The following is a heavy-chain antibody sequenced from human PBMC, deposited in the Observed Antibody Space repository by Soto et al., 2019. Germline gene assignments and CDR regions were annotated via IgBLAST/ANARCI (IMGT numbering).Heavy chain of an antibody. D-gene: IGHD3-3*01. CDR2: IYYSGST. J-gene: IGHJ6*02. CDR1: GGSISSSSYY. Sequence: QLQLQESGPGLVKPSETLSLPRTVSGGSISSSSYYWGWIRQPPGTGLEWIGRIYYSGSTHYNPSLKSRVTRAGATFNNQFSLKLSSVTAADTAVYYCEIPVLDYYYGMDVWGQGTTVTVSS. CDR3: EIPVLDYYYGMDV. V-gene: IGHV4-39*01.